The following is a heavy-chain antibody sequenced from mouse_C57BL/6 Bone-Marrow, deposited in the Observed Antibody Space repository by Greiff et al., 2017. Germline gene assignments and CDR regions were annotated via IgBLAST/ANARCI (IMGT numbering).Heavy chain of an antibody. J-gene: IGHJ2*01. D-gene: IGHD1-1*01. CDR1: GYAFSSSW. Sequence: QVPLQQSGPELVKPGASVKISCKASGYAFSSSWMNWVKQRPGKGLEWIGRIYPGDGDTNYNGKFKGKATLTADKSSSTAYMQPSSLTSEDSAVYCGARNGVYYYGSSYFDYWGQGTTLTVSS. CDR3: ARNGVYYYGSSYFDY. V-gene: IGHV1-82*01. CDR2: IYPGDGDT.